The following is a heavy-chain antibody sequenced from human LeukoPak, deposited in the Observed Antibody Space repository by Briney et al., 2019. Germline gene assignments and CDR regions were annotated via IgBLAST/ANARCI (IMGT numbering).Heavy chain of an antibody. D-gene: IGHD2-15*01. CDR1: GGTFSSYA. J-gene: IGHJ3*02. CDR2: IIPILGIA. Sequence: ASVKVSCKASGGTFSSYAISWVRQAPGQGLEWMGRIIPILGIANYAQKFQGRVTITADKSTSTAYMELSSLRSEDTAVYYCARDPVGGYCSGGSCLDAFDIWGQGTMVTVSS. V-gene: IGHV1-69*04. CDR3: ARDPVGGYCSGGSCLDAFDI.